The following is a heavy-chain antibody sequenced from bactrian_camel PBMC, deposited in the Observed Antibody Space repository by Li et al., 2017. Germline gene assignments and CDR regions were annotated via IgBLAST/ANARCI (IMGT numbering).Heavy chain of an antibody. V-gene: IGHV3S63*01. CDR2: LSIDDST. J-gene: IGHJ4*01. CDR1: GSPMVYTC. CDR3: AIDHWCTFPRPN. Sequence: QVQLVESGGASVQAGESLTLSCSASGSPMVYTCMGWFRQAPGSEREGVASLSIDDSTDYADSVKGRFTISQDNAKNTLYLQMNSLKPEDTAMYYCAIDHWCTFPRPNWGQGTQVTVS. D-gene: IGHD7*01.